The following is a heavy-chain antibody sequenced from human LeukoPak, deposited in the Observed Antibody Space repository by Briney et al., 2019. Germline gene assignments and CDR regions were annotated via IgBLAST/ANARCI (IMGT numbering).Heavy chain of an antibody. CDR2: INHSGST. CDR1: GRSFSGYY. D-gene: IGHD3-10*01. Sequence: PSETLSLTCAVYGRSFSGYYWSWIRQPPGKGLEWIGEINHSGSTNYNPSLKSRVTISVDTSKNQFSLKMSSVTAADTAVYYCARAYYGSGSFDYWGQGTLVTVSS. CDR3: ARAYYGSGSFDY. V-gene: IGHV4-34*01. J-gene: IGHJ4*02.